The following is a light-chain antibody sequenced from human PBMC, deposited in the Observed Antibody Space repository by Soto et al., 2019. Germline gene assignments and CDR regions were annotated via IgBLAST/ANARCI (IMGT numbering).Light chain of an antibody. CDR2: EVS. V-gene: IGLV2-23*02. CDR3: CSYAGRSTYV. J-gene: IGLJ1*01. CDR1: GSYNF. Sequence: QSALTQPASVSGSPGQSITISCTVGSYNFVSWYQQHPGKAPKVLIDEVSKRPSVVSDRFSGSKAGNTASLTISGLQAEDEDDYYCCSYAGRSTYVFGTGTKLTVL.